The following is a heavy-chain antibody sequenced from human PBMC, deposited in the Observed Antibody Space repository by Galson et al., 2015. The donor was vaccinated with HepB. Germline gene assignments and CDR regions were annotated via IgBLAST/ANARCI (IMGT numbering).Heavy chain of an antibody. CDR1: GFTVSSNY. D-gene: IGHD3-10*01. J-gene: IGHJ3*02. V-gene: IGHV3-66*02. CDR3: ARDRRITMVRGVIISRSHADAFDI. Sequence: SLRLSCAASGFTVSSNYMSWVRQAPGKGLEWVSVIYSGGSTYYADSVKGRFTISRDNSKNTLYLQVNSLRAEDTAVYYCARDRRITMVRGVIISRSHADAFDIWGQGTMVTVSS. CDR2: IYSGGST.